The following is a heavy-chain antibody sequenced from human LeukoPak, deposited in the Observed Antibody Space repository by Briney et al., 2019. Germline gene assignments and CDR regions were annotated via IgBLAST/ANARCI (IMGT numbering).Heavy chain of an antibody. CDR2: INPNSGDT. V-gene: IGHV1-2*02. J-gene: IGHJ4*02. Sequence: ASVKVSCKASGYRFSGNYIHWVRQAPGQGLEWMAWINPNSGDTNYAQKFQGRVTMTRDTSISTAYMELSRLRSDDTAVYYCARDLAGGLFDYWGQGTLVTVSS. CDR3: ARDLAGGLFDY. D-gene: IGHD3-16*01. CDR1: GYRFSGNY.